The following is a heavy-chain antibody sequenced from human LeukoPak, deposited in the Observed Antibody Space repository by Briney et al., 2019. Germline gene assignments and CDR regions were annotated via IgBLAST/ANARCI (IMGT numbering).Heavy chain of an antibody. CDR2: INHSGST. Sequence: PSETLSLTCAVYGGSFSGYYWSWIRQPPGKGLEWIGEINHSGSTNYNPSLKSRVTISVDTSKNQFSLKLSSVTAADTAVYYCARDREWELLIFDYWGQGTLVTVSS. V-gene: IGHV4-34*01. CDR3: ARDREWELLIFDY. D-gene: IGHD1-26*01. CDR1: GGSFSGYY. J-gene: IGHJ4*02.